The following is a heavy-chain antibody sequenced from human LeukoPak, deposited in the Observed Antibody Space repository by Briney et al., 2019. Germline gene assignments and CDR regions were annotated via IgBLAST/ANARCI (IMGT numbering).Heavy chain of an antibody. CDR3: ARAFQYGSGSYPYSL. CDR2: IYSGGNT. Sequence: GGSLRLSCAASGFTVSNNGMCWVRQAPGKGLEWVSVIYSGGNTNYADSVKGRFIISRDNLKKPLFLQMNSLRAEDTAVYYCARAFQYGSGSYPYSLWGQGTLVTVSS. CDR1: GFTVSNNG. V-gene: IGHV3-66*01. J-gene: IGHJ4*02. D-gene: IGHD3-10*01.